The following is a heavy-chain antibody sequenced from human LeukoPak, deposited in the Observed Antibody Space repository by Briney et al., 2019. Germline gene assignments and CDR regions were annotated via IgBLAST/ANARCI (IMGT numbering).Heavy chain of an antibody. CDR3: ARIYDSSGYYEDY. V-gene: IGHV4-59*01. D-gene: IGHD3-22*01. Sequence: SETLSLTCTVSGGSISSYYWSWIRQPPGKGPEWIGYIYYSGSTNYNPSLKSRVTISVDTSKNQFSLKLSSVTAADTAVYYCARIYDSSGYYEDYWGQGTLVTVSS. CDR2: IYYSGST. CDR1: GGSISSYY. J-gene: IGHJ4*02.